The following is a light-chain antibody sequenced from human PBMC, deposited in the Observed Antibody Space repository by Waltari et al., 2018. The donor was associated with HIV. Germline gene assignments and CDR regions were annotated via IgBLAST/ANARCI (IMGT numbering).Light chain of an antibody. CDR2: EVS. J-gene: IGLJ7*01. CDR3: PSSTDSNGVI. CDR1: KNDIGSSNY. V-gene: IGLV2-8*01. Sequence: SALTQPPSASGSPGQSVTISCTGTKNDIGSSNYVSWYQHHPGRAPTLLISEVSRQPWWASGGLLCCKSGNTASLTVSGLGAGDEAYYYCPSSTDSNGVIFGGGTQLAVL.